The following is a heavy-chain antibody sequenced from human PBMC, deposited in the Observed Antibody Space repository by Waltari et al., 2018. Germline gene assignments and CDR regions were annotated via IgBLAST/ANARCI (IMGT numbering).Heavy chain of an antibody. V-gene: IGHV4-61*02. Sequence: QVQLQESGPGLVKPSQTLSLTCTVSGGSISSGSYYWSWIRQPAGKGLEWIGRIYISGSTNYNPSLKSRVTISVDTSKNQFSLKLSSVTAADTAVYYCARSVTRYCSSTSCMLVLDYWGQGTLVTVSS. CDR2: IYISGST. J-gene: IGHJ4*02. CDR1: GGSISSGSYY. D-gene: IGHD2-2*01. CDR3: ARSVTRYCSSTSCMLVLDY.